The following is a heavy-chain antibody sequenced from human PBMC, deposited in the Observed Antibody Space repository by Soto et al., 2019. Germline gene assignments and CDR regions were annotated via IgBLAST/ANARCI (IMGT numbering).Heavy chain of an antibody. CDR2: INPNGGVT. Sequence: QVQLVQSGAEVRKPGASVTVSCRSSGDSFNDYYIHWVRQAPGQGFEWMGWINPNGGVTKYAQKFQGWVSMTRDTSLRTVYMQLSRLRSDDTAVYYCARESGGATATLAYYYFYMDVWGTGTTVSVSS. CDR1: GDSFNDYY. CDR3: ARESGGATATLAYYYFYMDV. V-gene: IGHV1-2*04. J-gene: IGHJ6*03. D-gene: IGHD5-12*01.